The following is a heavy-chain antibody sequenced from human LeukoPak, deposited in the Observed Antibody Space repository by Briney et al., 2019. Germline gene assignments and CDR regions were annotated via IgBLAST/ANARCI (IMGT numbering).Heavy chain of an antibody. J-gene: IGHJ5*02. V-gene: IGHV4-34*01. Sequence: SETLSLTCAVYGGSFSGYYWGWIRQPPGKGLEWIGEINHSGSTNYNPSLKSRVTISVDTSKNQFSLKLSSVTAADTAVYYCARVGVAVARGWFDPWGQGTLVTVSS. CDR2: INHSGST. D-gene: IGHD6-19*01. CDR1: GGSFSGYY. CDR3: ARVGVAVARGWFDP.